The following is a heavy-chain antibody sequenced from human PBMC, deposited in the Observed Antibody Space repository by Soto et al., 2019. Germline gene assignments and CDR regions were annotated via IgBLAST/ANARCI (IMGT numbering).Heavy chain of an antibody. V-gene: IGHV4-34*01. CDR1: GASFSAYY. D-gene: IGHD3-16*01. J-gene: IGHJ4*02. CDR2: INHRGST. CDR3: AIYTALDYVFDY. Sequence: ETLSLTCAVYGASFSAYYWTWIRQPPGKGLEWIGEINHRGSTNYNPSLKGRVTISADASKNQFSLNLTSVTAADTAVYYCAIYTALDYVFDYWGQGTLVTVSS.